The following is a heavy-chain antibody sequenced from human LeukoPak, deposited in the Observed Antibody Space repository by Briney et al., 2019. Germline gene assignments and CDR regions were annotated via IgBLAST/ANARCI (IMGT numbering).Heavy chain of an antibody. D-gene: IGHD1-26*01. CDR2: ISYDGSNK. Sequence: GGSLRLSCAASGFTFSSYGMPWVRQAPGKGLEWVAVISYDGSNKYYADSVKGRFTISRDNSKNTLYLQMNSLRAEDTAVYYCAKDRSYRLEGLADYWGQGTLVTVSS. CDR3: AKDRSYRLEGLADY. CDR1: GFTFSSYG. V-gene: IGHV3-30*18. J-gene: IGHJ4*02.